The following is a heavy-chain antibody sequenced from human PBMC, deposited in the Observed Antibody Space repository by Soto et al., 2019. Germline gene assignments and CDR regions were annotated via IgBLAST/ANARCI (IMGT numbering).Heavy chain of an antibody. CDR3: ARGVGSGSYYNQYNWFDP. CDR2: INVYNGNT. CDR1: GYTFTNYG. J-gene: IGHJ5*02. Sequence: ASVKVSCKASGYTFTNYGIRWVRQAPGQGLEWMGWINVYNGNTKYAQKVQGRVTMTTDTSTSTAYMELRSLRSDDTAVYYCARGVGSGSYYNQYNWFDPWGQGTLVSVSS. D-gene: IGHD3-10*01. V-gene: IGHV1-18*01.